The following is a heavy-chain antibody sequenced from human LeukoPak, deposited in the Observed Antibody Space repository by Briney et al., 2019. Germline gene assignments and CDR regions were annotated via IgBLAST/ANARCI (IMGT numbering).Heavy chain of an antibody. J-gene: IGHJ4*02. CDR2: ISGSCGGT. CDR1: GFTFSSYA. CDR3: AKRNYDFWSGYYRRAENHFDY. V-gene: IGHV3-23*01. Sequence: GGSLRLSCAASGFTFSSYAISWVRQAPGKGLEWVSAISGSCGGTYYTDSVKGRFTISRDNSKNILYLQMNSLRAEDTAVYYCAKRNYDFWSGYYRRAENHFDYWGQGTLVTVSS. D-gene: IGHD3-3*01.